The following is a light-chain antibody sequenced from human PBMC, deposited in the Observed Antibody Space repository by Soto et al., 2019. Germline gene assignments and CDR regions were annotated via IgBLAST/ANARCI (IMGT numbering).Light chain of an antibody. CDR3: QQYSSSRT. J-gene: IGKJ1*01. Sequence: DIVLKKSPGTLSLSQKERATLSCRASQSVSSNHLAWYQQKPGQAPRLLIYGGSSRATGIPVRFSGSGSETDFTLTISRLEPEDFAVYYCQQYSSSRTFGQGTKV. V-gene: IGKV3-20*01. CDR1: QSVSSNH. CDR2: GGS.